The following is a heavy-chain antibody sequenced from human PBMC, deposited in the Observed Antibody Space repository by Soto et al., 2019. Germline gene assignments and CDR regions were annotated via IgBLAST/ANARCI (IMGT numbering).Heavy chain of an antibody. D-gene: IGHD6-13*01. V-gene: IGHV3-23*01. CDR3: ATHFWAGAAAFDY. CDR1: GFTFSSYA. J-gene: IGHJ4*02. CDR2: ISGSGGST. Sequence: EVQLLESGGGLVQPGGSLRLSCAASGFTFSSYAMSWVRQAPGKGLEWVSAISGSGGSTYYADSVKGRFTISRDNSKNTLYLQMKSLRAEDTALYYCATHFWAGAAAFDYWGQGTLVTVSS.